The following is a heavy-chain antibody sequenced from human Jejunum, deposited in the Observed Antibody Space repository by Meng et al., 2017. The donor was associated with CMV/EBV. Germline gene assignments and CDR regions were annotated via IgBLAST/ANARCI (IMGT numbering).Heavy chain of an antibody. CDR1: GSPFTGNY. J-gene: IGHJ5*02. CDR2: INPTTGGT. D-gene: IGHD1-1*01. V-gene: IGHV1-2*04. CDR3: ARGRYELIWGLFDP. Sequence: VQPGGEEKKTGPSCKSSCKASGSPFTGNYIHGVRQAPGRRLGWMGWINPTTGGTKYAQKFKGWVTLTRDTSISTAYMELSRLRSDDTAVYYCARGRYELIWGLFDPWGQGTLVTVSS.